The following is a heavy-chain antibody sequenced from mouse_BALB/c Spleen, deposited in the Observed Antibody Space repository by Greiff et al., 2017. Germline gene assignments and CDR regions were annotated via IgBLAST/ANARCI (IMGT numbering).Heavy chain of an antibody. CDR3: TRWLSFDV. CDR2: IYPSDSYT. Sequence: QVQLQQPGAELVRPGASVKLSCKASGYTFTSYWINWVKQRPGQGLEWIGNIYPSDSYTNYNQKFKDKATLTVDKSSSTAYMQLSSPTSEDSAVYYCTRWLSFDVWGAGTTVTVSA. J-gene: IGHJ1*01. V-gene: IGHV1-69*02. CDR1: GYTFTSYW. D-gene: IGHD2-3*01.